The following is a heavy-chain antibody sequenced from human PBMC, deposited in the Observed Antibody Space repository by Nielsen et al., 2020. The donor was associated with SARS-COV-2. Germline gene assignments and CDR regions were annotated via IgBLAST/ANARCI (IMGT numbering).Heavy chain of an antibody. D-gene: IGHD3-10*01. CDR2: ISTSGSTI. CDR3: ARRWYGSGSDREAFDI. CDR1: GFTFSSYE. J-gene: IGHJ3*02. V-gene: IGHV3-48*03. Sequence: GGSLRLSCAASGFTFSSYEMNWVRQAPGKGLEWVSYISTSGSTIYYADAVKGRLTISRDNAKNSLFLQMDSLRAEDTAVYYCARRWYGSGSDREAFDIWGRGTMVTISS.